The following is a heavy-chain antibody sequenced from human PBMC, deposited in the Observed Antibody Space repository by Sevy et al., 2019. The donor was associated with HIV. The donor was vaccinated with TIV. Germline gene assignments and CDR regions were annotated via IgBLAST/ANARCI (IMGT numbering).Heavy chain of an antibody. CDR2: IYYTGTT. D-gene: IGHD6-19*01. CDR1: GGSISSYF. V-gene: IGHV4-59*01. Sequence: SETLSLTCSVSGGSISSYFWSWIRQPPGKGLEWIGYIYYTGTTNYNPSLRSRVTISLDTSKKHFSLNLTSVTAADTAVYYCARDIAVPARVFDLWGQGTLVTVSS. CDR3: ARDIAVPARVFDL. J-gene: IGHJ4*02.